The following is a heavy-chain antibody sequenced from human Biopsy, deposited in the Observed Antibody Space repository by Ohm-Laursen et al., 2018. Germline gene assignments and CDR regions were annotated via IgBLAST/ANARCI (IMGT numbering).Heavy chain of an antibody. CDR2: INHSGRT. CDR3: VRGVDYYDPYHYYALDV. D-gene: IGHD3-22*01. CDR1: GESFNGYY. V-gene: IGHV4-34*01. J-gene: IGHJ6*02. Sequence: SDTLSLTCAVSGESFNGYYWSWIRQPPGKGLEWIGEINHSGRTNYNPSLKSRVTISVDTSKNQFSLKVRSVTAADTAAYYCVRGVDYYDPYHYYALDVWGQGTTVTVSS.